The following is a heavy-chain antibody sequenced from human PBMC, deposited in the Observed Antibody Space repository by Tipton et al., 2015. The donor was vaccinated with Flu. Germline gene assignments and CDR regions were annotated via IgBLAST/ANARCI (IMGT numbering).Heavy chain of an antibody. V-gene: IGHV4-39*07. CDR1: GDSMTSSRYY. D-gene: IGHD3-3*01. Sequence: TLSLTCSVSGDSMTSSRYYWGWIRQPPGKGLEWIGSIFHSGCTYYNPALKSRVTIAVDTSKNQFSLKLISVTAADTAVYYWARVSPGVESWFDPWGQGTLTTVSS. CDR2: IFHSGCT. CDR3: ARVSPGVESWFDP. J-gene: IGHJ5*02.